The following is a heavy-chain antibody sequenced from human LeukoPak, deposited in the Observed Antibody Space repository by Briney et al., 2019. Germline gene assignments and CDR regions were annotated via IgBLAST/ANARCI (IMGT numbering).Heavy chain of an antibody. Sequence: SETLSLTCTVSGCSISSYYWSWIRQPPGKGLEWIGYINNRANTNYNPSLKSRVTISVDTSKIQFSLQQRSVPAADTAVYYCARQGDYGWFDPWGQGTLVTVSS. CDR3: ARQGDYGWFDP. D-gene: IGHD4/OR15-4a*01. J-gene: IGHJ5*02. V-gene: IGHV4-59*08. CDR2: INNRANT. CDR1: GCSISSYY.